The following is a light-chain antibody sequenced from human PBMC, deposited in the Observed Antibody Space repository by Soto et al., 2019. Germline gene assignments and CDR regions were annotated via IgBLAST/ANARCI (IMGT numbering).Light chain of an antibody. J-gene: IGLJ3*02. V-gene: IGLV1-40*01. CDR2: DTV. CDR1: SSNIGTRHG. Sequence: QSVLTQPPTVSGAPGQSVTISCTGSSSNIGTRHGVHWYQQFPGAAPKLLIFDTVNRPSGVPDRFSGSKSGTSASLAIIGLQAEDDADYYCQSYDTTSQGVFGGGTKLTVL. CDR3: QSYDTTSQGV.